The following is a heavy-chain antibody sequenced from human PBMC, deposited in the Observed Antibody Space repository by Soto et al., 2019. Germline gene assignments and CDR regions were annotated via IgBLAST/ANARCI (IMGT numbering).Heavy chain of an antibody. CDR2: IYYSGST. CDR1: GGSISRYY. Sequence: LSLTFTVSGGSISRYYWSWIRQPPGKGLEWIGYIYYSGSTNYNPSLKSRVTISVDTSKNQFSLKLSSVTAADTAVYYCARERSSSRYSWFEPLGQGTLVNVSS. V-gene: IGHV4-59*01. D-gene: IGHD6-13*01. CDR3: ARERSSSRYSWFEP. J-gene: IGHJ5*02.